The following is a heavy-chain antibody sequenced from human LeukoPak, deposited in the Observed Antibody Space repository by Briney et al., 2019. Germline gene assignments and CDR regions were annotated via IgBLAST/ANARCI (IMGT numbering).Heavy chain of an antibody. CDR1: GFTFSDYY. V-gene: IGHV3-11*01. CDR2: ISSSGSTI. Sequence: GSLRLSCAASGFTFSDYYMSWIRQAPGKGLEWVSYISSSGSTIYYADSVKGRFTISRDNAKNSLYLQMNSLRAEDTAVYYCARLGLQVRYYYYGMDVWGQGTTVTVSS. J-gene: IGHJ6*02. CDR3: ARLGLQVRYYYYGMDV. D-gene: IGHD3-16*01.